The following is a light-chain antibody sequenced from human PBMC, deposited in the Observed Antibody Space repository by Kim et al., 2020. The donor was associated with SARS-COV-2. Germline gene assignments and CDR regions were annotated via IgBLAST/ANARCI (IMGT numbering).Light chain of an antibody. V-gene: IGKV3-11*01. CDR2: DAS. CDR1: QSISSY. CDR3: QQRSRWPIT. J-gene: IGKJ5*01. Sequence: LSPGEGAPLSCRASQSISSYLAWYQQKPGQAPRLLIYDASNRATGIPARFTGSGSGTDFTLTISSLEPEDFAVYYCQQRSRWPITFGQGTRLEIK.